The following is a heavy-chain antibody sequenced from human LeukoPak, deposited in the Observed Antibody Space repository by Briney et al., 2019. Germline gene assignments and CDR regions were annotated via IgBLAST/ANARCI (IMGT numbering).Heavy chain of an antibody. CDR3: AREALDCSGGSCYFPGYYYYGMDV. J-gene: IGHJ6*02. Sequence: TSETLSLTCTVSGGSISSYYWSWIRQPAGKGLEWIGRIYTSGSTNYNPSLKSRVTMSVDTSKNQFSLKLSSVTAADTAVYYCAREALDCSGGSCYFPGYYYYGMDVWGQGTTVTVSS. V-gene: IGHV4-4*07. CDR1: GGSISSYY. D-gene: IGHD2-15*01. CDR2: IYTSGST.